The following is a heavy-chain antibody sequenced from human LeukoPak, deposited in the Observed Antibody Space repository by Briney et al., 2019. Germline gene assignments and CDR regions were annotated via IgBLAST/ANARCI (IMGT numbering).Heavy chain of an antibody. Sequence: GGSLRLSCAASGFTFSGYSMSWVRQAPGKGLEWVAVISYDGSNKYYADSVKGRFTISRDNSKNTQYLQMNSLRAEDTAVYYCARDLSGYNNFDYWGQGTLVTVSS. CDR1: GFTFSGYS. CDR2: ISYDGSNK. V-gene: IGHV3-30*03. D-gene: IGHD5-24*01. CDR3: ARDLSGYNNFDY. J-gene: IGHJ4*02.